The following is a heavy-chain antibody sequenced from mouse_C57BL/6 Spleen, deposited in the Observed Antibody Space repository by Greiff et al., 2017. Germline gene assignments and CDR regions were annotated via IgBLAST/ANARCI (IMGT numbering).Heavy chain of an antibody. V-gene: IGHV1-64*01. CDR3: ARPSSGTGGYYAMDY. CDR1: GYTFTSYW. Sequence: QVQLQQPGAELVKPGASVKLSCKASGYTFTSYWIHWVKQRPGQGLEWIGMIHPNSGSTNYNEKFKSKATLTVDKSSSTAYMQLSSLTSEDSAVYYCARPSSGTGGYYAMDYWGQGTSVTVSS. J-gene: IGHJ4*01. D-gene: IGHD4-1*01. CDR2: IHPNSGST.